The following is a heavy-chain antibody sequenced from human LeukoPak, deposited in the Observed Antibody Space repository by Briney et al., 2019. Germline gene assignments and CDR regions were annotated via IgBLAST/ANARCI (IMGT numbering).Heavy chain of an antibody. D-gene: IGHD3-22*01. Sequence: GGSLRLSCAASGFSFSGYWMTWVRQAPGKGLEWVANVKSDGSEKYYVDSVKGRFTIYRDNAKNSLYLQMNSLRAEDTAVYYCARSRVILGGIFDYWGQGTLVTVSS. J-gene: IGHJ4*02. CDR2: VKSDGSEK. V-gene: IGHV3-7*01. CDR1: GFSFSGYW. CDR3: ARSRVILGGIFDY.